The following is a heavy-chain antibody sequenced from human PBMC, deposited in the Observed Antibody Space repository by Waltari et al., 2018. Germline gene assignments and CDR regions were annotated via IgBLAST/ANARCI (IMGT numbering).Heavy chain of an antibody. Sequence: QVQLVESGGGVVQPGRSLRLSCAASGFTFRSYAMHWVRQAPGKGLEWVAVISYDGSNKYYADSVKGRVTSSRDNSKNTLYLQMNSRRAEDTAVYYCARDLVQLPRPYYYYGMDVWGQGTTVTVSS. CDR1: GFTFRSYA. CDR2: ISYDGSNK. CDR3: ARDLVQLPRPYYYYGMDV. D-gene: IGHD6-6*01. J-gene: IGHJ6*02. V-gene: IGHV3-30-3*01.